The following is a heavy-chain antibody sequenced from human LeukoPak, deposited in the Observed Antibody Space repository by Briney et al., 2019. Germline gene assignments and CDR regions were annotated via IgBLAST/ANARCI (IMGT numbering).Heavy chain of an antibody. CDR3: VRDGEYSHGIDFDY. CDR1: GFTLSNFW. J-gene: IGHJ4*02. D-gene: IGHD5-18*01. V-gene: IGHV3-74*01. Sequence: GGSLRLSCAASGFTLSNFWMHWVRQAPGKGLVWVSRTNGDGSDTSYADSVKGRFTISRDSATNTLYLQMNSLRAEDTAIYYCVRDGEYSHGIDFDYWGQGTLVTVSS. CDR2: TNGDGSDT.